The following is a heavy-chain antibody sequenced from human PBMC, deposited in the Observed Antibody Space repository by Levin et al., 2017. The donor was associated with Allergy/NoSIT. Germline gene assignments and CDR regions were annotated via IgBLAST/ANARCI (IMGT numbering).Heavy chain of an antibody. CDR1: GYTFTSYY. D-gene: IGHD3-9*01. J-gene: IGHJ3*02. V-gene: IGHV1-46*01. Sequence: PVASVKVSCKASGYTFTSYYMHWVRQAPGQGLEWMGIINPSGGSTSYAQKFQGRVTMTRDTSTSTVYMELSSLRSEDTAVYYCARGSELRYFDNDAFDIWGQGTMVTVSS. CDR3: ARGSELRYFDNDAFDI. CDR2: INPSGGST.